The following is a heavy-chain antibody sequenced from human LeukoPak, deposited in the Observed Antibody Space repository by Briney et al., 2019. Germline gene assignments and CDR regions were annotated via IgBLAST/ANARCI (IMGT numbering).Heavy chain of an antibody. V-gene: IGHV3-33*01. CDR3: ARDTTGYCSSTSCYTSLSRYYYYGMDV. D-gene: IGHD2-2*02. CDR1: GFTFSSYG. J-gene: IGHJ6*02. CDR2: IWYDGSNK. Sequence: GGSLRLSCAASGFTFSSYGMHWVRQAPGKGLEWVAVIWYDGSNKYYADSVKGRFTISRDNSKNTLYLQMNSLRAEDTAVYYCARDTTGYCSSTSCYTSLSRYYYYGMDVWGQGTTVTVSS.